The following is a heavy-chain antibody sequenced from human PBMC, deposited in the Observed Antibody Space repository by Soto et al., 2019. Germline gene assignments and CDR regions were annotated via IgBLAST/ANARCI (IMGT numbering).Heavy chain of an antibody. D-gene: IGHD6-13*01. CDR1: GYSISSSNW. CDR3: ARPGGSGWFYFDS. CDR2: IYYSGST. Sequence: SETLSLTCAVSGYSISSSNWWGWIRQPPGKGLEWIGYIYYSGSTYYNPSLKSRVTISVDTSKNHFSLKLTSVTAADTAVYYCARPGGSGWFYFDSWGQGSQVTVSS. V-gene: IGHV4-28*01. J-gene: IGHJ4*02.